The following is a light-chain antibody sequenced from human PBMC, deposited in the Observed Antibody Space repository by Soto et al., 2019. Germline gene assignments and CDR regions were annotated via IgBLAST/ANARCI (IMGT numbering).Light chain of an antibody. CDR3: QQYDDSLSSFT. V-gene: IGKV3-20*01. CDR2: GAS. CDR1: QSVSSSY. J-gene: IGKJ2*01. Sequence: EIVLTQSPGTLSLSPGERATLSCRASQSVSSSYLAWYQQKPGQAPRLLIYGASYRATGITDRFSGRGSGTDFTLTISRLEPEDFAVYYCQQYDDSLSSFTFGQGTNLEIK.